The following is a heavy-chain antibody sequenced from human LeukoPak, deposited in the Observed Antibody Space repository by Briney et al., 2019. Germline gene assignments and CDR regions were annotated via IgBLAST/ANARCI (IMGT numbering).Heavy chain of an antibody. CDR3: ARDSSGYSGFDG. CDR2: IYSGGST. D-gene: IGHD3-22*01. Sequence: PGGSLRLSCAASGFTVSSNYMSWVRQAPGEGLEWVSVIYSGGSTYYADSVKGRFTISRDNSKNTLYLQMNSLRAEDTAVYYCARDSSGYSGFDGWGQGTLVTVSS. V-gene: IGHV3-66*01. J-gene: IGHJ4*02. CDR1: GFTVSSNY.